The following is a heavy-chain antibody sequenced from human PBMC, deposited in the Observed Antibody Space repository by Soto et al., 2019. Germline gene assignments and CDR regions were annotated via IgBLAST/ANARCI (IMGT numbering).Heavy chain of an antibody. V-gene: IGHV4-31*03. CDR2: IYYSGST. Sequence: TSETLSLTCTVSGGSISSGGYYWSWIRQHPGKGLEWIGYIYYSGSTYYNPSLKSRVTISVDTSKNQFSLKLSSVTAADTAVYYCARVWSMITFGGVVVKNKVFDYWGQGTLVTVSS. CDR3: ARVWSMITFGGVVVKNKVFDY. J-gene: IGHJ4*02. D-gene: IGHD3-16*02. CDR1: GGSISSGGYY.